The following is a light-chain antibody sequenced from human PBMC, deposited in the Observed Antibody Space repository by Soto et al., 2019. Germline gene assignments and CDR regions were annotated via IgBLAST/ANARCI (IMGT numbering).Light chain of an antibody. CDR1: QSISTW. J-gene: IGKJ1*01. Sequence: DIQMTQSPSTLFASVGDRVTITCRASQSISTWLAWYQQEPGKAPKLLIHKASSLQSGVPSRFSGSGSGTDFTLTISSLHPDDFAVYYCQQRSNWPSGTFGQGTKVEIK. CDR2: KAS. CDR3: QQRSNWPSGT. V-gene: IGKV1-5*03.